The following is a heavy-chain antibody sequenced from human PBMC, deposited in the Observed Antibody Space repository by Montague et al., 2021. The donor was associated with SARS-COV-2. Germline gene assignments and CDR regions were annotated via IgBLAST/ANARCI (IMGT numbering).Heavy chain of an antibody. CDR3: VGDPGDPDAFDF. D-gene: IGHD7-27*01. Sequence: SLRLSCAASGFTPSKYGVHWVRQAPGKGLEWVASIWNDGSKKHHSDSLNGRFTISRDNSNNMLYLQMDSLRADDAGVYYCVGDPGDPDAFDFWGQGTQVTVSS. J-gene: IGHJ4*02. CDR1: GFTPSKYG. V-gene: IGHV3-33*01. CDR2: IWNDGSKK.